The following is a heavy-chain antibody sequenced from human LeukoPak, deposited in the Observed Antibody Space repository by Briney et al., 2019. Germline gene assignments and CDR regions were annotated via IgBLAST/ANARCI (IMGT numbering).Heavy chain of an antibody. V-gene: IGHV4-34*01. J-gene: IGHJ4*02. Sequence: SETLSLTCAVYGGSFSVYYWSRIRQPPGKGLEWIGEINHSGSTNYNPSLKSRVTISVDTSKNQFSLKLSSVTAADTAVYYCARGEQLFDYWGQGTLVTVSS. CDR2: INHSGST. CDR3: ARGEQLFDY. D-gene: IGHD6-13*01. CDR1: GGSFSVYY.